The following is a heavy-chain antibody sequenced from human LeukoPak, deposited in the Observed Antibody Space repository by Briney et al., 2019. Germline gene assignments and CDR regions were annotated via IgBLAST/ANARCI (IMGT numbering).Heavy chain of an antibody. D-gene: IGHD3-16*02. CDR2: IIPMFGTA. Sequence: AGEVSFKAPGGPFSSYAMRWVRPAPGQGLGWRGGIIPMFGTAKYQQKFQGRVTITADESTSTAYMELSSLRSEDTAVYYCARVTHYDYVWGSYRPLRGDIRYHAMDVWGKGTTVIVSS. CDR3: ARVTHYDYVWGSYRPLRGDIRYHAMDV. J-gene: IGHJ6*04. CDR1: GGPFSSYA. V-gene: IGHV1-69*01.